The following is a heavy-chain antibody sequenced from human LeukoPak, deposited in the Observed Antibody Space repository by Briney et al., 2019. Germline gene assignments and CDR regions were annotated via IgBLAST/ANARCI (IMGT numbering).Heavy chain of an antibody. Sequence: GGSLRLSCAASGFTVSSNYMSWVRQAPGKGLEWVSVIYSGGSTYYADSVKGRFTISRDNPKNTLYLQMNSLRAEDTAVYYCARDLMGIAYRGAFYYWGQGTLVTVSS. CDR2: IYSGGST. V-gene: IGHV3-53*01. D-gene: IGHD6-13*01. CDR1: GFTVSSNY. CDR3: ARDLMGIAYRGAFYY. J-gene: IGHJ4*02.